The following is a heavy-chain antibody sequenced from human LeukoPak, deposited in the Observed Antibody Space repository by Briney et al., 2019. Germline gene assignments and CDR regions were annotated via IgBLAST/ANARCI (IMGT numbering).Heavy chain of an antibody. CDR2: IYYSGST. CDR3: ARDYDILTGLGGYNWFDP. Sequence: SETLSLTCTVSDGSVSSGSYYWSWIRQPPGKGLEWIGYIYYSGSTNYNPSLKSRVTTSVDTSKNQFSLKLSSVTAADTAVYYCARDYDILTGLGGYNWFDPWGQGTLVTVSS. V-gene: IGHV4-61*01. CDR1: DGSVSSGSYY. J-gene: IGHJ5*02. D-gene: IGHD3-9*01.